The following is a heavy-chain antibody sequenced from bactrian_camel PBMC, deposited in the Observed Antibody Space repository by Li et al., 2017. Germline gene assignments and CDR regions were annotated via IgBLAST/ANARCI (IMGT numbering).Heavy chain of an antibody. CDR2: ISSAGNT. CDR3: AARRFTVCRLDGGYPY. V-gene: IGHV3S53*01. Sequence: HVQLVESGGGSVQAGGSLRLSCVASRYFGYSTSTRCMGWFRQAPGEDREGVAAISSAGNTIYADSVKGRFTISRDNAKNAVYLQMDSLEPEDTAMYYCAARRFTVCRLDGGYPYWGQGTQVTVS. CDR1: RYFGYSTSTRC. D-gene: IGHD5*01. J-gene: IGHJ4*01.